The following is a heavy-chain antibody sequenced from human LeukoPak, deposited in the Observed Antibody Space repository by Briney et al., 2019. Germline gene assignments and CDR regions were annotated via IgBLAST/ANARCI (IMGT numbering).Heavy chain of an antibody. Sequence: PSETLSLTCTVSGYSISSGYYWGWIRQPPGKGLEWIGSIYHSGSTYYNPSLKSRVTISVDTSKNQFSLKLSSVTAADTAVYYCARVRGYYYDSSGPRPNWFDPWGQGTLVTVSS. D-gene: IGHD3-22*01. J-gene: IGHJ5*02. CDR2: IYHSGST. V-gene: IGHV4-38-2*02. CDR3: ARVRGYYYDSSGPRPNWFDP. CDR1: GYSISSGYY.